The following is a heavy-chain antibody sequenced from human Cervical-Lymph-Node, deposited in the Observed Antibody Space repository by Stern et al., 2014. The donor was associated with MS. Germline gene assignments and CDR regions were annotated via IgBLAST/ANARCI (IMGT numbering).Heavy chain of an antibody. J-gene: IGHJ4*02. D-gene: IGHD1-26*01. V-gene: IGHV4-59*08. CDR3: ARLGDVAK. CDR1: GDSISTYY. CDR2: IHHSGNT. Sequence: QVQLVESGPGLVKPSETLSLTCTVSGDSISTYYWSWIRQPPGKGLEWIGYIHHSGNTNSNPSLKSRVTVSVDTSKTQFSLKLNSMTAADTAVYYCARLGDVAKWGQGTLVIVSS.